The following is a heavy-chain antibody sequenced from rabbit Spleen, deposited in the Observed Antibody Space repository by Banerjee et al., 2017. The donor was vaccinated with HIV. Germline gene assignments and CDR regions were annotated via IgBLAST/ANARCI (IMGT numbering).Heavy chain of an antibody. CDR3: AREEYTGDGGYPFNL. V-gene: IGHV1S45*01. J-gene: IGHJ4*01. Sequence: QEQLEESGGGLVQPEGSLTLTCTASGFSFSTYYYMCWVRQAPGKGLEWIACIYASGGLTWYASWAKGRFTISRTSSTTVTLQMTSLTAADTATYFCAREEYTGDGGYPFNLWGQGTLVTVS. D-gene: IGHD1-1*01. CDR2: IYASGGLT. CDR1: GFSFSTYYY.